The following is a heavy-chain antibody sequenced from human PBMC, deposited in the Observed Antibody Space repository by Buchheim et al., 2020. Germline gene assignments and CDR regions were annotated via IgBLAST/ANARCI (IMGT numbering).Heavy chain of an antibody. D-gene: IGHD6-13*01. Sequence: EVQLVESGGGLVKPGGSLRLSCAASGFTFSSYSMNWVRQAPGKGLEWVSSISSSSSYIYYADSVKGRFTLSRDNAKNSLYLQMNSLRAEDTAVYYCARVTIAAAGTRWFDPWGQGTL. CDR1: GFTFSSYS. CDR2: ISSSSSYI. CDR3: ARVTIAAAGTRWFDP. V-gene: IGHV3-21*01. J-gene: IGHJ5*02.